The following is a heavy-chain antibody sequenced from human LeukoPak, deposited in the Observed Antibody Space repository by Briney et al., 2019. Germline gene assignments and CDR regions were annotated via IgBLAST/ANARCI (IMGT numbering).Heavy chain of an antibody. V-gene: IGHV1-18*01. CDR2: VSAYDGDT. J-gene: IGHJ3*02. CDR3: ATGPTYYYDSSGYYGI. CDR1: VYTFINYG. D-gene: IGHD3-22*01. Sequence: ASVTVSFMSSVYTFINYGISWVRQAPGQGLEWMGWVSAYDGDTSYVQKFQRRLTMTTDTSTSTGYMELRSLRSDDTAVYFCATGPTYYYDSSGYYGIWGQGTMVTVSS.